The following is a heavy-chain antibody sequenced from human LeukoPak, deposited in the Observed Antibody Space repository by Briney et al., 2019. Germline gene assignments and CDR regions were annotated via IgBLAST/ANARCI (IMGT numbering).Heavy chain of an antibody. V-gene: IGHV3-23*01. Sequence: GGSLSLSCAASGFTFSSSAMTWVRQAPGKGREWVSAISNNGGYTYYADSVQGRFTISRDNSKSTLCLQMNSLRAEDTAVYYCAKQLGYCSDGSCYFPYWGQGTLVTVSS. CDR3: AKQLGYCSDGSCYFPY. CDR2: ISNNGGYT. J-gene: IGHJ4*02. CDR1: GFTFSSSA. D-gene: IGHD2-15*01.